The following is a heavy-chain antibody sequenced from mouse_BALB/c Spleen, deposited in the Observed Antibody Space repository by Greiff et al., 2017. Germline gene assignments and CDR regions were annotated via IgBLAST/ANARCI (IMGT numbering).Heavy chain of an antibody. J-gene: IGHJ1*01. CDR1: GYTFTSYY. CDR2: INPSNGGT. Sequence: VQLQQSGAELVKPGASVKLSCKASGYTFTSYYMYWVKQRPGQGLEWIGEINPSNGGTNFNEKFKSKATLTVDKSSSTAYMQLSSLTSEDSAVYYCTRFRYFDVWGAGTTVTVSS. CDR3: TRFRYFDV. V-gene: IGHV1S81*02.